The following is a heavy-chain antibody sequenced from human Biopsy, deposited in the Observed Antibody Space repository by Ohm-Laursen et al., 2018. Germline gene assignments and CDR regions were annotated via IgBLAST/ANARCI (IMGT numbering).Heavy chain of an antibody. D-gene: IGHD2/OR15-2a*01. Sequence: SDTLSLTCTVSGVSISSDYWSWIRQTPGQGLEWIGYIYYSGSTNYNPSLKSRVTISVDTSKNQFSLRLNSVTAADTAVYHCARATNSTGWPYYYFYGMDVWGQGTTVTVSS. CDR2: IYYSGST. V-gene: IGHV4-59*07. CDR1: GVSISSDY. CDR3: ARATNSTGWPYYYFYGMDV. J-gene: IGHJ6*02.